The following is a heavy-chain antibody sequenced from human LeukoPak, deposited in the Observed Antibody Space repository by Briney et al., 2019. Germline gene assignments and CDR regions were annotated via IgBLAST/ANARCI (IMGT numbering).Heavy chain of an antibody. V-gene: IGHV3-7*03. Sequence: GGSLRLSCAASGFTFSSYWMTWVRQAPGKGLEWVANIKQDGSEKYYVDSVKGRFTISRDNSKNTLYLQMNSLRAEDTAVYYCAKDRGERWLQVSPDYWGQGTLVTVSS. J-gene: IGHJ4*02. D-gene: IGHD5-24*01. CDR3: AKDRGERWLQVSPDY. CDR1: GFTFSSYW. CDR2: IKQDGSEK.